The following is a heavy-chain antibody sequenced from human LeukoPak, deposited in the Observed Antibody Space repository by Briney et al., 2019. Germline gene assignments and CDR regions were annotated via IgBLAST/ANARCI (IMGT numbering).Heavy chain of an antibody. CDR1: GGSISGYY. CDR2: IYYSGST. V-gene: IGHV4-59*01. D-gene: IGHD6-13*01. Sequence: PSETLSLTCTVSGGSISGYYWSWIRHPPGKGLEWIGYIYYSGSTNYNSSLKSRVTISLDTSKNQFSLKLNSVTAADTAVYYCARHRYSSSWYIDYWGQGTLVTVSS. J-gene: IGHJ4*02. CDR3: ARHRYSSSWYIDY.